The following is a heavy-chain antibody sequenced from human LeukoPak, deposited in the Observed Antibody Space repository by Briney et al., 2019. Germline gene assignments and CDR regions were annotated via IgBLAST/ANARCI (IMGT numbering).Heavy chain of an antibody. V-gene: IGHV1-18*01. CDR3: ARTVEGDYGGKRSHLYYYYYMDV. CDR1: GYTFTSYG. CDR2: ISAYNGNT. J-gene: IGHJ6*03. D-gene: IGHD4-23*01. Sequence: ASVKVSCKASGYTFTSYGISWVRQAPGQGLEWMGWISAYNGNTNYAQKLQGRVTMTTDTSTSTAYMELRSLRSDDTAVYYCARTVEGDYGGKRSHLYYYYYMDVWGKGTTVTVSS.